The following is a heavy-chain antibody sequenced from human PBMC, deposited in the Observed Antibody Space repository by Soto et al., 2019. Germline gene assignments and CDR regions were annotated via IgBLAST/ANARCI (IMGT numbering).Heavy chain of an antibody. J-gene: IGHJ6*02. CDR3: ARDMVAGRWNTYYYYGMDV. Sequence: QVQLVESGGGVVQPGRSLRLSCAASGFTFSSYAMHWVRQAPGKGLEWVAVIAYDGSNKYYADSVKGRFTISRDNSKNTLYLQMNSLRAEDTAVYYCARDMVAGRWNTYYYYGMDVWGQGNTVSVSS. CDR2: IAYDGSNK. CDR1: GFTFSSYA. V-gene: IGHV3-30-3*01. D-gene: IGHD6-19*01.